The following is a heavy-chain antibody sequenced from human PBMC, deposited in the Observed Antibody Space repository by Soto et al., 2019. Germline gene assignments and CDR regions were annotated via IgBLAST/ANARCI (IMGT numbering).Heavy chain of an antibody. J-gene: IGHJ6*02. Sequence: EVQLVESAGGLVKPGGSLRLSCVASGFSFNEAWMNWVRQAPGQGLEWVGRIKTSAGGGATNYAAPVQGRFTISRDDSKNTLYPPMNRPRTEDTAIYYCTTGSVGGIWGQGTTVIVSS. V-gene: IGHV3-15*07. CDR2: IKTSAGGGAT. CDR3: TTGSVGGI. D-gene: IGHD2-15*01. CDR1: GFSFNEAW.